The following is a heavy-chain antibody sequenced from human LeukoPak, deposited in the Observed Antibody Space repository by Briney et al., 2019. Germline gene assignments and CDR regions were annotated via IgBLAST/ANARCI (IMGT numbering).Heavy chain of an antibody. CDR1: GLTLSNYW. J-gene: IGHJ4*02. CDR2: INPDGGEE. V-gene: IGHV3-7*02. Sequence: GGSLRLSCAVSGLTLSNYWMNWVRQAPGEGLEWVANINPDGGEERYVDSVKGRFVISRDNAKNSLYLQMNSLRAEDTAVYYCATWGADQNYWGQGTLVTVSS. D-gene: IGHD3-16*01. CDR3: ATWGADQNY.